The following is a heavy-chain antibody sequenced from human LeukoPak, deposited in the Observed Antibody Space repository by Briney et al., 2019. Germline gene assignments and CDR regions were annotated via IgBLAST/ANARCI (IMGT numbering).Heavy chain of an antibody. D-gene: IGHD5-24*01. CDR2: ISGSGGST. CDR1: GFTFSSYA. Sequence: GGSLRLSCAASGFTFSSYAMSWVRQAPGKGLEWVSAISGSGGSTYYADSVKGRFTISRDNSKNMLYLQMNSLRAEDTAVYYCAKPKTLDGYNSFDYWGQGTLVTVSS. CDR3: AKPKTLDGYNSFDY. J-gene: IGHJ4*02. V-gene: IGHV3-23*01.